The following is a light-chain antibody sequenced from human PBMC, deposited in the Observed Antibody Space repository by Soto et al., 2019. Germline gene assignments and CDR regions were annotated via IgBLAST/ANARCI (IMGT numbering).Light chain of an antibody. CDR3: QTWGTGIHVV. J-gene: IGLJ2*01. CDR2: LNSDGSH. Sequence: QSPSASASLGASVKLTCTLSSGHSSYAIAWHQQQPEKGPRYLMKLNSDGSHSKGDGIPDRFSGSSSGAERYLTISSLQSEDEADYYCQTWGTGIHVVFGGGTKLTVL. V-gene: IGLV4-69*01. CDR1: SGHSSYA.